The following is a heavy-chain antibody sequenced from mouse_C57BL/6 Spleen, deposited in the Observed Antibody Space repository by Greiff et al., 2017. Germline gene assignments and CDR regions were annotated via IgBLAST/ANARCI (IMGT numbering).Heavy chain of an antibody. J-gene: IGHJ4*01. CDR1: GYTFTDYE. CDR2: IDPETGGT. D-gene: IGHD2-3*01. CDR3: TREEVYDGYPYAMGC. Sequence: VQLQQSGAELVRPGASVTLSCKASGYTFTDYEMHWVKQTPVHGLEWIGAIDPETGGTAYNQKFKGKAILTADKSSSTAYMELRSLTSEDSAVYYCTREEVYDGYPYAMGCWGQGTSVTVSS. V-gene: IGHV1-15*01.